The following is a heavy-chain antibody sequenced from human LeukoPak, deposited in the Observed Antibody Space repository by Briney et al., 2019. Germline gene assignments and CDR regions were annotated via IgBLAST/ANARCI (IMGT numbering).Heavy chain of an antibody. J-gene: IGHJ4*02. CDR3: AKRGVVIRVILVGLHKEAYYFDS. Sequence: GGSLRLSCAVSGITLSNYGMSWVRQAPGKGLEWVARISDNGGSTNYADSVKGRFTISRDNPKNTLYLQMNSLRAEDTAVYFCAKRGVVIRVILVGLHKEAYYFDSWGQGALVTVSS. D-gene: IGHD3-22*01. CDR2: ISDNGGST. CDR1: GITLSNYG. V-gene: IGHV3-23*01.